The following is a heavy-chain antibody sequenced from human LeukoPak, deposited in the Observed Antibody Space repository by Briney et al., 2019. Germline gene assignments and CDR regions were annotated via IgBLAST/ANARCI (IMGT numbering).Heavy chain of an antibody. D-gene: IGHD3-10*01. J-gene: IGHJ5*02. Sequence: ASVKVSCKASGYTFTSYYMHWVRQAPGQGLEWMGIINPSGGSTSYAQKFQGRVTMTRDTSTSTVYMELSSLRSEDTAVYYCARGALAYYYGSSSLGNWFDPWGQGTLVTVSS. CDR2: INPSGGST. CDR3: ARGALAYYYGSSSLGNWFDP. CDR1: GYTFTSYY. V-gene: IGHV1-46*01.